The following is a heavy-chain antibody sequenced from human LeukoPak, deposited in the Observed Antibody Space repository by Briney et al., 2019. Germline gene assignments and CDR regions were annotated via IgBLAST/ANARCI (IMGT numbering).Heavy chain of an antibody. CDR2: ISYDGSNK. D-gene: IGHD3-22*01. CDR1: GFTFSSYA. CDR3: ARGRVVMPDDAFDI. J-gene: IGHJ3*02. Sequence: GRSLRLSCAASGFTFSSYAMHWVRQAPGKGLEWVAVISYDGSNKYYADSVKGRFTISRDNSKNTLYLQMNSLRAEDTAVYYCARGRVVMPDDAFDIWGQGTMVTVSS. V-gene: IGHV3-30-3*01.